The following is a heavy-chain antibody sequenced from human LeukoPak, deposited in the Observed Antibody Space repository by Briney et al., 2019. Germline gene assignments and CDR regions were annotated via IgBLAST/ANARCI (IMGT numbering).Heavy chain of an antibody. CDR3: ARDKAVAGTSDY. CDR2: ISAYNGNT. Sequence: ASVKVSCKASGYTFTSYGISRVRQAPGQGLEWMGWISAYNGNTNYAQKLQGRVTMTTDTSTSTAYMELRSLRSDDTAVYYCARDKAVAGTSDYWGQGTLVTVSS. CDR1: GYTFTSYG. J-gene: IGHJ4*02. D-gene: IGHD6-19*01. V-gene: IGHV1-18*04.